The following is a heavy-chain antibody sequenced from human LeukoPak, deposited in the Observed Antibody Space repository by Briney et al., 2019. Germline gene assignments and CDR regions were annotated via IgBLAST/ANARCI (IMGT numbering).Heavy chain of an antibody. CDR1: GGSISSSSYY. D-gene: IGHD3-22*01. V-gene: IGHV4-39*07. Sequence: PSETLSLTCTVSGGSISSSSYYWGWIRQPPGKGLEWIGRIHYSGSTYYNPSLKSRVTISVDTSKNQFSLKLTSVTAADTAVYYCARALVSQYYYSSAGFDYWGQGTLVTVSS. J-gene: IGHJ4*02. CDR2: IHYSGST. CDR3: ARALVSQYYYSSAGFDY.